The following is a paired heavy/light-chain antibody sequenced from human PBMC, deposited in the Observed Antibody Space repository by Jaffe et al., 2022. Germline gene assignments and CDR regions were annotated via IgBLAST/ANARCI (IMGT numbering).Light chain of an antibody. CDR1: QSVSSSY. CDR3: QQYGSSPWT. CDR2: GAS. Sequence: EIVLTQSPGTLSLSPGEGATLSCRASQSVSSSYLAWYQRKPGQAPRLLMYGASSRATGIPDRFSGSGSGTDFTLTISRLEPEDFAVYYCQQYGSSPWTFGQGTKVEIK. V-gene: IGKV3-20*01. J-gene: IGKJ1*01.
Heavy chain of an antibody. V-gene: IGHV4-34*01. J-gene: IGHJ4*02. D-gene: IGHD4-17*01. CDR2: INHSGST. CDR3: ARGGLQTSNGDDYYFDF. CDR1: GGSFSGYY. Sequence: QVQLQQWGAGLLKPSETLSLTCAVYGGSFSGYYWSWIRQPPGRGLEWIGEINHSGSTNYNPSLKSRVTMSVDTSKNQVSLKVNSVTATDTAVYYCARGGLQTSNGDDYYFDFWGQGTQVTVSS.